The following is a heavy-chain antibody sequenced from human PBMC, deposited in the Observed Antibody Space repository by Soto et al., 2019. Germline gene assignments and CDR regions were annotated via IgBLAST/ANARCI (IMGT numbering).Heavy chain of an antibody. J-gene: IGHJ4*02. V-gene: IGHV3-23*01. CDR1: GFTFSTYA. D-gene: IGHD6-13*01. Sequence: EVQLLESGGGLVQPGGSLRLSCAASGFTFSTYAMSWVRQAPGKGLEWVSKIIHSGDSTYYADSVKGRFTISRDNSKNTVYLQMNSLRAEDTAVYYCATGQQLGYWGQGTLVTFSS. CDR3: ATGQQLGY. CDR2: IIHSGDST.